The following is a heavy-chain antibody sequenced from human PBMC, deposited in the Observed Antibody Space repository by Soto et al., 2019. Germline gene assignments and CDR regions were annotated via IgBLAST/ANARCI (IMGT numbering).Heavy chain of an antibody. CDR1: GGTFSSYA. CDR2: IIPIFGTA. Sequence: QVQLVQSGAEVKKPGSSVKVSCKASGGTFSSYAISWVRQAPGQGLEWMGGIIPIFGTANYAQKFQGRVTITADESTSTAYMELSSLRSEDTAVYYXXXXXXXYDFWSGTIFDYWGQGTLVTVSS. D-gene: IGHD3-3*01. V-gene: IGHV1-69*01. J-gene: IGHJ4*02. CDR3: XXXXXXYDFWSGTIFDY.